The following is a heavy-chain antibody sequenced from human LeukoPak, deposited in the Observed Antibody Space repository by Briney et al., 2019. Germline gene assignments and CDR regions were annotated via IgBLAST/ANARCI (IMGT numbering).Heavy chain of an antibody. J-gene: IGHJ5*02. Sequence: ASVKVSCKASGYTFTGYYMHWVRQAPGQGLEWMGWINPNSGGTNYAQKFQGRVTMTRDTSISTAYMELRRLRSDDTAVYYCARDRRSAIFGVVIIKNWFDPWGQGTLVTVSS. CDR1: GYTFTGYY. CDR2: INPNSGGT. V-gene: IGHV1-2*02. D-gene: IGHD3-3*01. CDR3: ARDRRSAIFGVVIIKNWFDP.